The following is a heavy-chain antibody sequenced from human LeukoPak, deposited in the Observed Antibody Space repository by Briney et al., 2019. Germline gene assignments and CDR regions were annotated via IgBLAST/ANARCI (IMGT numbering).Heavy chain of an antibody. Sequence: GRSLRPSCAASGFNFNDSGMHWVRQAPGKGLEWVAVIWYDGSEKYYADSVKGRLTISRDNSKNTLYLQMNSLRADDTAVYYCARDGYYGSGRPFDYWGQGALVSVSS. J-gene: IGHJ4*02. V-gene: IGHV3-33*01. D-gene: IGHD3-10*01. CDR1: GFNFNDSG. CDR3: ARDGYYGSGRPFDY. CDR2: IWYDGSEK.